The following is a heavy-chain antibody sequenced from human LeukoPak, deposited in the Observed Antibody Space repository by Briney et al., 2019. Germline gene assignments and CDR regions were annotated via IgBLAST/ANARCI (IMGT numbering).Heavy chain of an antibody. CDR2: ISGSGGST. V-gene: IGHV3-23*01. Sequence: PGGSLRLSCAASGFTFSSYEMNWVRQAPGKGLEWVSAISGSGGSTYYADSVKGRFTISRDNSKNTLYLQMNSLRAEDMAVYYCAKDYTSHYYDSTGRPRGYFQHWGQGTLVTVSS. J-gene: IGHJ1*01. CDR1: GFTFSSYE. CDR3: AKDYTSHYYDSTGRPRGYFQH. D-gene: IGHD3-22*01.